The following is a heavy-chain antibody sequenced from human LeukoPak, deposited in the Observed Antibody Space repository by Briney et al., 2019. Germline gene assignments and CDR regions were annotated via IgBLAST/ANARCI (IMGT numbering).Heavy chain of an antibody. J-gene: IGHJ2*01. Sequence: SETLSLTCTVSGASIRSYSWSWVRQPPGKGLEWIATICTSGSANHSPSPEGRVSLSMDTSKNHFSLALSSVTAADTAVYYCARQPLLGSYWFFDLWGRGTLVTVSS. V-gene: IGHV4-4*09. CDR3: ARQPLLGSYWFFDL. CDR2: ICTSGSA. CDR1: GASIRSYS. D-gene: IGHD3-10*01.